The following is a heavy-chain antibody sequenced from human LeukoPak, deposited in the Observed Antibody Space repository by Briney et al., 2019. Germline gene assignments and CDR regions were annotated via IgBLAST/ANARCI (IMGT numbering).Heavy chain of an antibody. CDR3: ACFEATGNYFDY. J-gene: IGHJ4*02. CDR1: GYSFTTYW. D-gene: IGHD2-21*01. V-gene: IGHV5-51*01. CDR2: IYPGDSDT. Sequence: GEPLKISCKGSGYSFTTYWIGWVRQMPGKGLEWIGIIYPGDSDTRYSPSFQGQVTISADTSISTAYLQWSSLRASDTAMYYCACFEATGNYFDYWGQGTLVTVSS.